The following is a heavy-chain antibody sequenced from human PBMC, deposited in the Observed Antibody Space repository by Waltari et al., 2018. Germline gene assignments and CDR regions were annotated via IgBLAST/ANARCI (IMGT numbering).Heavy chain of an antibody. J-gene: IGHJ2*01. V-gene: IGHV3-48*03. CDR1: GFTFSSYE. CDR3: AKGGRVGATPYWYFDL. CDR2: ISSSGSTI. D-gene: IGHD1-26*01. Sequence: EVQLVESGGGLVQPGGSLRLSCAASGFTFSSYEMNWVSQAPGKGLEWVSYISSSGSTIYYADSVKGRFTISRDNAKNSLYLQMNSLRAEDTAVYYCAKGGRVGATPYWYFDLWGRGTLVTVSS.